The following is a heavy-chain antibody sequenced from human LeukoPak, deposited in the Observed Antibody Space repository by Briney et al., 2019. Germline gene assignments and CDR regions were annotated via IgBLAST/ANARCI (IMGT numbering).Heavy chain of an antibody. CDR3: AREGFYGGFDI. Sequence: PGGSLKLSCAASGFIFRSYSMIWVRQAPGQGLEWVSYINTGGVATSYADTVKGRFTISRDNSKISLNLQMNSLRDEDTAVYYCAREGFYGGFDIWGQGTMVTVSS. V-gene: IGHV3-48*02. CDR2: INTGGVAT. CDR1: GFIFRSYS. J-gene: IGHJ3*02. D-gene: IGHD4/OR15-4a*01.